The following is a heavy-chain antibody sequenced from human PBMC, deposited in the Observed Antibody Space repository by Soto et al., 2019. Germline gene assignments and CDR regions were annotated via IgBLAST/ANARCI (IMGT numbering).Heavy chain of an antibody. CDR2: IYHSGST. D-gene: IGHD2-2*01. Sequence: QLQLQESGSGLVKPSQTLSLTCAVSVGSISSGGYSWRWIRQPPGKGLEWIGYIYHSGSTYHNPSLKSRVTISVDRSKNQFSLKLSSVTAADTAVYYCARVPDRLGQGTLVTVSS. CDR3: ARVPDR. J-gene: IGHJ5*02. CDR1: VGSISSGGYS. V-gene: IGHV4-30-2*01.